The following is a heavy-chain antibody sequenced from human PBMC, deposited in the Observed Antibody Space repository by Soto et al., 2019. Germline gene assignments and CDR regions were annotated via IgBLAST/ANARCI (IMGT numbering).Heavy chain of an antibody. CDR1: GGSFSGYY. CDR3: AREGKVTTRWFDP. J-gene: IGHJ5*02. D-gene: IGHD4-17*01. V-gene: IGHV4-34*01. Sequence: QVQLQQWGAGLLKPSETLSLTCAVYGGSFSGYYWSWIRQPPGKGLEWIGEINHSGSTNYNPSLKSRVPISVDTSKNQFSLKLSSVTAADTAVYYCAREGKVTTRWFDPWGQGTLVTVSS. CDR2: INHSGST.